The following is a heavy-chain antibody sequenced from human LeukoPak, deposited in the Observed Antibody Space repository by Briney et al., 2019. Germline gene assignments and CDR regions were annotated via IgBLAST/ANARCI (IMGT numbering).Heavy chain of an antibody. CDR1: GYTLTELS. Sequence: ASVKVSCKVSGYTLTELSMHWVRQAPGKGLEWMGGFDPKDGGTIYAQKFQGRVTITADKSTSTAYMELSSLRSEDTAVYYCARGRSSYYDSSGYSYWGQGTLVTVSS. CDR2: FDPKDGGT. CDR3: ARGRSSYYDSSGYSY. D-gene: IGHD3-22*01. J-gene: IGHJ4*02. V-gene: IGHV1-24*01.